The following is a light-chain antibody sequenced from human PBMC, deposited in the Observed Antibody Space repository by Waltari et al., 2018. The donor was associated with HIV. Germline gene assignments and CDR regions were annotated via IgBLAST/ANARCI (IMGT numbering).Light chain of an antibody. V-gene: IGKV3-20*01. J-gene: IGKJ1*01. CDR1: QRVTSDY. CDR3: QQYGTTPT. CDR2: GAS. Sequence: EIVLTQSPDTLSLSPGERATLSCRASQRVTSDYLAWYQQKPGPPPRLLIYGASTRATGIADRFSGSGSGTDFTLTISRLEPEDFAVYYCQQYGTTPTFGQGTTVEI.